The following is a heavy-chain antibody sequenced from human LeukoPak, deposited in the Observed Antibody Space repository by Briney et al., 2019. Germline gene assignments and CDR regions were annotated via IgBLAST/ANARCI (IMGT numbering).Heavy chain of an antibody. Sequence: GKSLRLSCAASGFIFSSYGMHWVRQAPGKGLEWVAVIWYDGSNDNYADSVKGRFTISRDSSKNTLYLQMNSLRAEDTAVYYCATQGGYWGQGTLVTVSS. V-gene: IGHV3-33*01. CDR3: ATQGGY. CDR1: GFIFSSYG. J-gene: IGHJ4*02. D-gene: IGHD3-16*01. CDR2: IWYDGSND.